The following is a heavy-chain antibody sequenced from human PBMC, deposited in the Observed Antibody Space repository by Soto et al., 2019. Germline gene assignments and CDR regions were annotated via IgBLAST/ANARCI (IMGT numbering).Heavy chain of an antibody. Sequence: SSETLSLTCTVSGGSISSGGYYWSWIRQHPGKGLEWIGYIYYSGSTYYNPSLKSRVTISVDTSKNQFSLKLSSVTAADTAVYYCASTLLGTTTGVLGGLSYFDYWGQGTLVTVSS. CDR2: IYYSGST. V-gene: IGHV4-31*03. D-gene: IGHD1-1*01. J-gene: IGHJ4*02. CDR1: GGSISSGGYY. CDR3: ASTLLGTTTGVLGGLSYFDY.